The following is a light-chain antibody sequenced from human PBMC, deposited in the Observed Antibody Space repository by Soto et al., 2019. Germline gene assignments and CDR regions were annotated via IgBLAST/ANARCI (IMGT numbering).Light chain of an antibody. J-gene: IGKJ2*01. Sequence: EIVLRQSPGTLSLSRGERATLSCRASQSITSGDLAWYQQKPGQAPRLLIYAASRRATDIPDRFSGSGSGTDFPLTISRLEPEDFAVYYCQLYDSSSYTFGQGTKVDIK. CDR2: AAS. CDR3: QLYDSSSYT. V-gene: IGKV3-20*01. CDR1: QSITSGD.